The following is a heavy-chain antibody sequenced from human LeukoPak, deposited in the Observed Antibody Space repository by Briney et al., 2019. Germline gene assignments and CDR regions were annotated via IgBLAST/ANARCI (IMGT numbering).Heavy chain of an antibody. D-gene: IGHD6-13*01. J-gene: IGHJ5*02. CDR1: GGTFSSYA. V-gene: IGHV1-69*04. Sequence: ASVKVSCKASGGTFSSYAISWVRQAPGQGLEWMGRIIPILGIANYAQKFQGRVTITADKSTSTAYMEPSSLRSEDTAVYYCARVGIAAAGTVLWFDPWGQGTLVTVSS. CDR3: ARVGIAAAGTVLWFDP. CDR2: IIPILGIA.